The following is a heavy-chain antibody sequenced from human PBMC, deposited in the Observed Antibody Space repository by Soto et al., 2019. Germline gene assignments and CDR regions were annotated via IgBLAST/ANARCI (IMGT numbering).Heavy chain of an antibody. Sequence: GESLKISCRGSGYSFTSYWISWVRQMPGKGLEWMGRIDPSDSYTNYSPSFQGHVTISADKSISTAYLQWSSLKASDTAMYYCARIARYCSGGSCYSGWFDPWGQGTLVTVSS. CDR1: GYSFTSYW. CDR2: IDPSDSYT. CDR3: ARIARYCSGGSCYSGWFDP. V-gene: IGHV5-10-1*01. D-gene: IGHD2-15*01. J-gene: IGHJ5*02.